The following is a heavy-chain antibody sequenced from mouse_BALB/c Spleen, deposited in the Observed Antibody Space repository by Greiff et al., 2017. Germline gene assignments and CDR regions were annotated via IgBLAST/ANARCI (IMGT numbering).Heavy chain of an antibody. Sequence: DVMLVESGGGLVKPGGSLKLSCAASGFTFSSYAMSWVRQTPEKRLEWVATISSGGSYTYYPDSVKGRFTISRDNAKNTLYLQMSSLRSEDTAMYYCARLGGYDGAMDYWGQGTSVTVSS. D-gene: IGHD2-2*01. CDR1: GFTFSSYA. J-gene: IGHJ4*01. V-gene: IGHV5-9-1*01. CDR3: ARLGGYDGAMDY. CDR2: ISSGGSYT.